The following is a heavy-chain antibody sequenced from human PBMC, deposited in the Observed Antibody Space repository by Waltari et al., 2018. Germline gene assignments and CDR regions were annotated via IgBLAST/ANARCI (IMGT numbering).Heavy chain of an antibody. Sequence: QLMQSGAEVKKPGASVRVSCKASGYTFTSYGITWVRQAPGRGLEWMGWISGYNGNINYAQSLQGRISMTTDTATSTAYMELRSLTSDDTAVYYCARDRGPSAVTSFDSWGQGTLVTVSP. J-gene: IGHJ4*02. CDR1: GYTFTSYG. V-gene: IGHV1-18*01. D-gene: IGHD4-17*01. CDR3: ARDRGPSAVTSFDS. CDR2: ISGYNGNI.